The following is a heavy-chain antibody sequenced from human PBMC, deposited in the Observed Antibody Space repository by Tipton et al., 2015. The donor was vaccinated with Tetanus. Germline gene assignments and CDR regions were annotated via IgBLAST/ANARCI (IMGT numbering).Heavy chain of an antibody. J-gene: IGHJ4*02. CDR3: AKFAAREAMIVVGQFDY. CDR1: GFTFSSYS. CDR2: ISSSSSYI. D-gene: IGHD3-22*01. V-gene: IGHV3-21*04. Sequence: SLRLSCAASGFTFSSYSMNWVRQAPGKGLEWVSSISSSSSYIYYADSVKGRFTISRDNSKNTLYLQMNSLRAEDTAVYYCAKFAAREAMIVVGQFDYWGQGTLVTVSS.